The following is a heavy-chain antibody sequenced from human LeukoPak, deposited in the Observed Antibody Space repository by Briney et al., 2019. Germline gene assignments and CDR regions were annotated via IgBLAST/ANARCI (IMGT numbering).Heavy chain of an antibody. CDR3: ARDQEAYCSSTSCYEYYYYLDV. V-gene: IGHV4-4*07. D-gene: IGHD2-2*01. CDR1: GDSISSYY. CDR2: IYTSGST. Sequence: KSSETLSLTCTVSGDSISSYYWSWIRQPAGKGLEWIGRIYTSGSTNYNPSLKSRVTISVDTSKNQFSLKLSSVTAADTAVYYCARDQEAYCSSTSCYEYYYYLDVWGKGNTVTIFS. J-gene: IGHJ6*03.